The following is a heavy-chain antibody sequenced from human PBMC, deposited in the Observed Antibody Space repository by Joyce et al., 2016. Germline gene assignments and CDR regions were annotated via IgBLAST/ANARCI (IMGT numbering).Heavy chain of an antibody. CDR2: VAYDGNNE. CDR1: GFTVPNDG. V-gene: IGHV3-33*05. Sequence: QVQLVESGGGVVQPGRSLRLSCAAFGFTVPNDGMHWVRQAPGKGLEWVAVVAYDGNNEYYADSLKGLFTISRDKSKSTLYLQMNSLRVEDTAVYYCARDSEVVAASNEAFDIWGQGTMVTVSS. J-gene: IGHJ3*02. CDR3: ARDSEVVAASNEAFDI. D-gene: IGHD2-15*01.